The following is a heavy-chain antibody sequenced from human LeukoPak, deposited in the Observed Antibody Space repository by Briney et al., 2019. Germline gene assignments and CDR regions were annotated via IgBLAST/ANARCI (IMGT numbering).Heavy chain of an antibody. CDR1: GFTFSSYG. CDR2: IRYDGSNK. D-gene: IGHD6-6*01. V-gene: IGHV3-30*02. J-gene: IGHJ6*03. Sequence: GGSLRLSCAASGFTFSSYGMHWVRQAPGKGLEWVAFIRYDGSNKYYADSVKGRFTISRDNAKNSLYLQMNSLRAEDTAVYYCARGRHTTPSIAGQGDYYYYMDVWGKGTTVTVSS. CDR3: ARGRHTTPSIAGQGDYYYYMDV.